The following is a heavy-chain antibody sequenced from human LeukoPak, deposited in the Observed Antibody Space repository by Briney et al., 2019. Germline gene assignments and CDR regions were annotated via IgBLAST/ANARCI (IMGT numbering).Heavy chain of an antibody. CDR1: GFTFSSYA. D-gene: IGHD3-22*01. Sequence: GGSLRLSCAASGFTFSSYAMHWVRRAPGKGLEWVAVISYDGSNKYFADSVKGRFTISRDNSKNTLYLQMNSLRAEDTAVYYCARGNYDSSGYYYSAFDYWGQGTLVTVSS. J-gene: IGHJ4*02. CDR2: ISYDGSNK. V-gene: IGHV3-30-3*01. CDR3: ARGNYDSSGYYYSAFDY.